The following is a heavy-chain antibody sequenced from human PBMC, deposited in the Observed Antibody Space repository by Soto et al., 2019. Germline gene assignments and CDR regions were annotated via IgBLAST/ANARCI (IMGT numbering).Heavy chain of an antibody. CDR3: GRIYSSGYLKWFDP. CDR1: GGSFSGYS. V-gene: IGHV4-34*01. Sequence: QAQLQQWRARLLKPSETLSPTCAVSGGSFSGYSWSWIRQPPGKGLEWIGEINHSGSTNYNPSLKSRVAISVHTCMNPSSRKLSSVSGADTAVYYCGRIYSSGYLKWFDPWGQGTLITASS. J-gene: IGHJ5*02. D-gene: IGHD3-22*01. CDR2: INHSGST.